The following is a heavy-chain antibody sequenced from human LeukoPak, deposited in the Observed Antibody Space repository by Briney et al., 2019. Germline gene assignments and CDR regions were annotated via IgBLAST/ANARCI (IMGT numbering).Heavy chain of an antibody. CDR1: GFTFSSYT. J-gene: IGHJ4*02. V-gene: IGHV3-21*01. CDR3: ATTGSGSYYDY. CDR2: ISTGSSYI. D-gene: IGHD1-26*01. Sequence: GGSLRLSCAASGFTFSSYTMNWVRQAPGKGLEWVSSISTGSSYIYYADSVKGRFTISRDNARNSLCLEMNSLRAEDTAVYYCATTGSGSYYDYWGQGTLVTVSS.